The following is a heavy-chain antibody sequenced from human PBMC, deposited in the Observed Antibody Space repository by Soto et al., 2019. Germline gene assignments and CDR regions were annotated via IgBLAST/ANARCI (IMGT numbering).Heavy chain of an antibody. V-gene: IGHV3-23*01. CDR1: GFTFSSYA. J-gene: IGHJ4*02. Sequence: EVQLLESGGGLVQPGRSLRLSCAAYGFTFSSYAMNWVRQAPGKGLEWVSGISGSGGSRDNADSVKGRFTISRDNSKNTLYLQMNSPRAEDTAVYYCAITGMSSGGYFEYWGQGTLVTVSS. CDR3: AITGMSSGGYFEY. CDR2: ISGSGGSR. D-gene: IGHD3-22*01.